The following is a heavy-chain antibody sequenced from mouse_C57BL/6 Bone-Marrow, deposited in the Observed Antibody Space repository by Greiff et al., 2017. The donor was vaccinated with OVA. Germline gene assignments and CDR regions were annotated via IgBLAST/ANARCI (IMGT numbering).Heavy chain of an antibody. CDR1: GYTFTSYW. V-gene: IGHV1-64*01. CDR2: IHPNSGST. D-gene: IGHD1-1*01. Sequence: QVQLQQPGAELVKPGASVKLSCKASGYTFTSYWMHWVKQRPGQGLEWIGMIHPNSGSTNYNEKFKSKATLTVDKSSSTAYMQLSSLTSEDSAVYYCARSYCYGSVAYWGQGTLVTVSA. J-gene: IGHJ3*01. CDR3: ARSYCYGSVAY.